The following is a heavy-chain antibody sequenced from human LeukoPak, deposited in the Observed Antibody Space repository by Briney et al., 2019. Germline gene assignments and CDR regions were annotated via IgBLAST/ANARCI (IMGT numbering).Heavy chain of an antibody. D-gene: IGHD2-15*01. CDR1: GFTFSSYG. CDR2: ISYDGSNK. CDR3: AKVVGGWAFDI. V-gene: IGHV3-30*18. Sequence: PGGSLRLSCAASGFTFSSYGMHWVRQAPGKGLEWVAVISYDGSNKYYADSVKGRFTISRDNSKNTLYLQMNSLRAEDTAVYYCAKVVGGWAFDIWGQGTMVTVSS. J-gene: IGHJ3*02.